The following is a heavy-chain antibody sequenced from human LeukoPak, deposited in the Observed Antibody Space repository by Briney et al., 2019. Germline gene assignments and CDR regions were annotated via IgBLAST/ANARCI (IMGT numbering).Heavy chain of an antibody. CDR3: ARGIDSSGGQRLFDY. CDR2: IKQDGSEK. J-gene: IGHJ4*02. V-gene: IGHV3-7*01. CDR1: GFTFSSYW. D-gene: IGHD3-22*01. Sequence: GGSLRLSCAASGFTFSSYWMSWVRQAPWKGLEWVANIKQDGSEKYYVDSVKGRFTISRDNAKNSLYLQMNSLRAEDTAVYYCARGIDSSGGQRLFDYWGQGTLVTVSS.